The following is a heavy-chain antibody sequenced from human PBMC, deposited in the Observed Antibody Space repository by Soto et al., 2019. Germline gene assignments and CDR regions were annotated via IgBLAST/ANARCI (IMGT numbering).Heavy chain of an antibody. Sequence: PGGSLRLSCAASGFTFSSYGMHWVRQAPGKGLEWVGRIKSKTDGGTTDYAAPVKGRFTISRDDSKNTLYLQMNSLKTEDTAVYYCTTDIVVVAAPDYFDYWGQGTLVTVSS. CDR3: TTDIVVVAAPDYFDY. CDR2: IKSKTDGGTT. J-gene: IGHJ4*02. CDR1: GFTFSSYG. D-gene: IGHD2-15*01. V-gene: IGHV3-15*01.